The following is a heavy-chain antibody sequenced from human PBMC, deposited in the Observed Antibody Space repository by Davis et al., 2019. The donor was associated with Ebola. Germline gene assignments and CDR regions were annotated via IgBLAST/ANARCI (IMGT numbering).Heavy chain of an antibody. CDR2: IKQDGSEK. J-gene: IGHJ4*02. Sequence: GESLKISCAASGFTFTSYTMHWVRQAPGKGLEWVANIKQDGSEKYYVDSVKGRFTISRDNAKNSLYLQMNSLRAEDTAVYYCARDGSEQWLVPYYFDYWGQGTLVTVSS. CDR3: ARDGSEQWLVPYYFDY. D-gene: IGHD6-19*01. CDR1: GFTFTSYT. V-gene: IGHV3-7*03.